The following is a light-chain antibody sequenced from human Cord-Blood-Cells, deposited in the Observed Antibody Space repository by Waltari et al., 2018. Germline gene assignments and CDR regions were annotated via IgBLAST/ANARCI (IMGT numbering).Light chain of an antibody. V-gene: IGKV4-1*01. Sequence: SLAVSLGERATINCKSSQSVLYSSNNKNYLAWYQQKPGQPPKLLIYWASTRESGVPDRFSGSGSGTDFTLTISSLQAEDVAVYYCQQYYSTPLTFGGGTKV. CDR2: WAS. J-gene: IGKJ4*01. CDR3: QQYYSTPLT. CDR1: QSVLYSSNNKNY.